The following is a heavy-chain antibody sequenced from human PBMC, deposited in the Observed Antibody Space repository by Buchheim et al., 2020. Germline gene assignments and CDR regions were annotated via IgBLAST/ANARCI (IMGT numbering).Heavy chain of an antibody. Sequence: QVQLQQWGAGLLKPSETLSLTCAVYGGSFSGYYWSWIRQPPGKGLEWIGEINHSGSTNYNPSLKSRVTISVDTSKNQFSLKLSSVTAADMAVYYCARDRSSGWATPFDYWGQGTL. CDR3: ARDRSSGWATPFDY. D-gene: IGHD6-19*01. CDR2: INHSGST. CDR1: GGSFSGYY. V-gene: IGHV4-34*01. J-gene: IGHJ4*02.